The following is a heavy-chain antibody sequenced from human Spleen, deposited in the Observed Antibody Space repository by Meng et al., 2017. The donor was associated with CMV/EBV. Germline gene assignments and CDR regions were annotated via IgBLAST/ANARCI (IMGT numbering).Heavy chain of an antibody. Sequence: SGFTFSSYSMNWVRQAPGKGLEWVSSISSSSSYIYYADSVKGRFTISRDNAKNSLYLQMNSLRAEDTAVYYCARDGLYCSGGSCLLDYWGQGTLVTVSS. V-gene: IGHV3-21*01. D-gene: IGHD2-15*01. CDR1: GFTFSSYS. J-gene: IGHJ4*02. CDR2: ISSSSSYI. CDR3: ARDGLYCSGGSCLLDY.